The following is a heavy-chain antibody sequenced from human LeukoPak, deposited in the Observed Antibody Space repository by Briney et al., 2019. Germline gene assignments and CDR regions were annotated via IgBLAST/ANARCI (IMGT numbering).Heavy chain of an antibody. CDR1: GFTFSSFA. CDR2: ISYDGSNE. D-gene: IGHD6-25*01. CDR3: ARETAPGAAVAKIDY. J-gene: IGHJ4*02. Sequence: PGGSPRLSCAVSGFTFSSFAMYWVRQAPGKGLEWAAVISYDGSNEHHTDSVKGRFTISRDNSKNTLYLQMNSLRREDTAVYYCARETAPGAAVAKIDYWGQGTLVTVSS. V-gene: IGHV3-30*04.